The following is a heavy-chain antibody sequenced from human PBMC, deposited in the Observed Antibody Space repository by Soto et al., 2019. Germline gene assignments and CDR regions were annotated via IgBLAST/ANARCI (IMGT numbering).Heavy chain of an antibody. D-gene: IGHD3-10*01. CDR1: GFTFSNYA. CDR2: ISNDESNK. CDR3: TRGPRPSSVGTGAF. Sequence: QVQLVESGGGVVQAGRSLRLSCTASGFTFSNYAIHWVRQAPGKGLEWVAVISNDESNKYYADSVKGRFSISRDNPKNTLYLEMHVLRADDTAVYYCTRGPRPSSVGTGAFWGQGTPVTVSS. J-gene: IGHJ4*02. V-gene: IGHV3-30-3*01.